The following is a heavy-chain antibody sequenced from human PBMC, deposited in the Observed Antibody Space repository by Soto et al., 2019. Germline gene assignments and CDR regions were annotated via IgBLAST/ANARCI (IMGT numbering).Heavy chain of an antibody. Sequence: SETLSLNCTVSDASTSTDYWSWIRQPPGKGLEWIGYIYYSVSTNYNPSLKSRVTLSVDTSKNQFSLKLSAVTAADTAVYYCARHGDCSGGSCYSLAPWGQGTLVTIS. J-gene: IGHJ5*02. CDR1: DASTSTDY. CDR2: IYYSVST. D-gene: IGHD2-15*01. CDR3: ARHGDCSGGSCYSLAP. V-gene: IGHV4-59*08.